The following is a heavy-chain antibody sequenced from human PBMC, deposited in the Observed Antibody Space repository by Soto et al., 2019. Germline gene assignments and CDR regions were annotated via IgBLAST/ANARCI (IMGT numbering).Heavy chain of an antibody. J-gene: IGHJ3*02. CDR2: IYHSGST. D-gene: IGHD6-13*01. CDR1: GDSISRSYW. CDR3: ARRRIAAAAQIDAFDI. V-gene: IGHV4-4*02. Sequence: PSETLSLTCAVSGDSISRSYWWSWVRQLPGKGLEWIGEIYHSGSTIYSPSFQGQVTISADKSISTAYLQWSSLKASDTAMYYCARRRIAAAAQIDAFDIWGQGTMVTVSS.